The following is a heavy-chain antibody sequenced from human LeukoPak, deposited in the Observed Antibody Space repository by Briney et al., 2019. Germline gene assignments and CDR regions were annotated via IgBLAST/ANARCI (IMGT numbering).Heavy chain of an antibody. CDR2: INAGNGNT. D-gene: IGHD3-16*01. Sequence: ASVTVSFTASGYTFTSYAMHWVRQAPGQRLEWMGWINAGNGNTKYSQKFQGRVTITRDTSASTAYMELSSLRSEDTAVYYCARADYDYVLPYYYGMDVWGQGTTVTVSS. CDR3: ARADYDYVLPYYYGMDV. J-gene: IGHJ6*02. CDR1: GYTFTSYA. V-gene: IGHV1-3*01.